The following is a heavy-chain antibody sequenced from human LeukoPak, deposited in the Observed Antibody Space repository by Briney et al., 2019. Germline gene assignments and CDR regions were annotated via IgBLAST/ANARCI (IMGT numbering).Heavy chain of an antibody. CDR1: GGSIRSSY. V-gene: IGHV4-59*08. D-gene: IGHD1-26*01. CDR3: ARRGPNSGSSRGWYFDL. Sequence: SETLSLTCTVSGGSIRSSYWNWIRQSPGKGLQWIGAIHHSGSTNFNPSLESRARMSVDTSKTQFSLRLRSVSAADTAVYYCARRGPNSGSSRGWYFDLWGPGILVTVSS. CDR2: IHHSGST. J-gene: IGHJ2*01.